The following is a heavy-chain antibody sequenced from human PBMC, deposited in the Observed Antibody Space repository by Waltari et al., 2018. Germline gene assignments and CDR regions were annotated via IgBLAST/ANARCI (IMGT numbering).Heavy chain of an antibody. CDR1: GLSFSGSA. Sequence: EVQLVESGGGLVQPGESLKLSCVASGLSFSGSAMHWVRQASGKGLRGGGSIRTKAKNDATGYGASVKGRFTISSDDSKNTTYLQMNSLKTEDTAVYYCSRPPYGDTDYWGQGTLVTVSS. V-gene: IGHV3-73*02. CDR2: IRTKAKNDAT. J-gene: IGHJ4*02. D-gene: IGHD4-17*01. CDR3: SRPPYGDTDY.